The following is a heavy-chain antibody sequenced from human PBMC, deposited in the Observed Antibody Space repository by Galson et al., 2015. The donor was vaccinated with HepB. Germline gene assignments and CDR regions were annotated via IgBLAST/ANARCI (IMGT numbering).Heavy chain of an antibody. CDR3: ASLRRHCGGDCHEVGAFDI. CDR2: IIPILGIA. D-gene: IGHD2-21*02. J-gene: IGHJ3*02. Sequence: SVKVSCKASGGTFSSYTISWVRQAPGQGLEWMGRIIPILGIANYAQKFQGRVTITADKSTSTAYMELSSLRSEDTAVYYCASLRRHCGGDCHEVGAFDIWGQGTMVTVSS. CDR1: GGTFSSYT. V-gene: IGHV1-69*02.